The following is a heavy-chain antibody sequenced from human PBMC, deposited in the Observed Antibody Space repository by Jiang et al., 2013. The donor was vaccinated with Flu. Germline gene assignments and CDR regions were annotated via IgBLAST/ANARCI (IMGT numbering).Heavy chain of an antibody. Sequence: GLVKPSETLSLTCAVYGGSFSGYYWSWIRQPPGKGLEWIGEINHSGSTNYNPSLKSRVTISVDTSKNQFSLKLSSVTAADTAVYYCARHTYYCARQLTGYYNVWFDPWGQGTLVTVSS. D-gene: IGHD3-9*01. CDR2: INHSGST. V-gene: IGHV4-34*01. CDR1: GGSFSGYY. CDR3: ARHTYYCARQLTGYYNVWFDP. J-gene: IGHJ5*02.